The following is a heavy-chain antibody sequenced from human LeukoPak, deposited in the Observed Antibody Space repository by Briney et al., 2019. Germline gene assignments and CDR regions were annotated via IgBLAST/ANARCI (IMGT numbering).Heavy chain of an antibody. D-gene: IGHD3-3*01. J-gene: IGHJ4*02. V-gene: IGHV3-66*01. CDR3: ARDLLEWYFDY. CDR2: IYSGGST. CDR1: GFTFGDYA. Sequence: GRSLRLSCTASGFTFGDYAMSWVRQTPGKGLEWVSVIYSGGSTYYADSVKGRFTISRDNSKNTLYLQMNSLRAEDTAVYYCARDLLEWYFDYWGQGTLVTVSS.